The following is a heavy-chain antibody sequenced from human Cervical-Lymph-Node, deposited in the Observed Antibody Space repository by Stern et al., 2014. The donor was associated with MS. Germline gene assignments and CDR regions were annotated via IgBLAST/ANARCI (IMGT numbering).Heavy chain of an antibody. CDR1: GYTFTSYG. Sequence: VQLVQSGAEVKKPGASVKVSCKASGYTFTSYGISWVRQAPGQGLERIGWISAYNGNPNYTRKLQGRVSMTTDTASSTAYMELRSLRSDDTAVYYCARGLLGSENAFDIWGQGTMVTVSS. D-gene: IGHD2-15*01. CDR2: ISAYNGNP. J-gene: IGHJ3*02. CDR3: ARGLLGSENAFDI. V-gene: IGHV1-18*01.